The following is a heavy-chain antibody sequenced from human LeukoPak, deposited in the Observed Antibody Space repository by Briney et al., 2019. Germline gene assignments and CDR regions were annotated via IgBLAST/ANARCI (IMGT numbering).Heavy chain of an antibody. CDR3: ARGPGPDSWTAEYFQH. Sequence: GASVNVSCKPSGYSFSNYDINWVRLRQAFGQGPEWMGWMNPHRGDTGSPERFRGRISMTWDTSTSTAYLEVTDLTSDDTAVYYCARGPGPDSWTAEYFQHWDQGTLVTVSS. V-gene: IGHV1-8*02. CDR2: MNPHRGDT. D-gene: IGHD6-13*01. J-gene: IGHJ1*01. CDR1: GYSFSNYD.